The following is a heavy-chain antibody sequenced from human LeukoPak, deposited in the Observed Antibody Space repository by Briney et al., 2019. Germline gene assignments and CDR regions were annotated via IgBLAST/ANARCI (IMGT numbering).Heavy chain of an antibody. CDR1: GGSISSYY. D-gene: IGHD3-10*01. J-gene: IGHJ5*02. CDR3: AGELSPRGWFDP. Sequence: PSETLSLTCTVSGGSISSYYWSWIRQPPGKGLEWIGYIYYSGSTNYNPSLKSRVTISVDTSKNQFSLKLSSVTAADTAVYYCAGELSPRGWFDPWGQGTLVTVSS. V-gene: IGHV4-59*01. CDR2: IYYSGST.